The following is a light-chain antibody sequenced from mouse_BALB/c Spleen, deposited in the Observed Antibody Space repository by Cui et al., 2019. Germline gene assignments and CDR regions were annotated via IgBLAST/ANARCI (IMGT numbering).Light chain of an antibody. CDR1: QDVGSH. V-gene: IGKV6-23*01. J-gene: IGKJ5*01. CDR2: WAS. Sequence: DLVMTQSHTFMSTSIGDRVSITCKASQDVGSHVGWYQQKPRQAPELLMYWASTRHTGVPERFTGIGSGADFTLTISNVQSEDLADYFCQQYSNNLPSLTFGAGTKLELK. CDR3: QQYSNNLPSLT.